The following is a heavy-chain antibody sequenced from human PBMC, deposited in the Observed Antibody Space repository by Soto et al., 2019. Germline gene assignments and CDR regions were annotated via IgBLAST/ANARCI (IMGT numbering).Heavy chain of an antibody. D-gene: IGHD3-3*01. Sequence: SEKFPLSCTVSGGSIRRNRYYLGWIRHPPGKGLEWIGRIYYSGSTYYNPSLKSRVTISVDTSKSQFSLKLSSVTAADTAVYYCARSITIFGVVIMHYGMDVWGQGTTVT. CDR1: GGSIRRNRYY. CDR3: ARSITIFGVVIMHYGMDV. CDR2: IYYSGST. V-gene: IGHV4-39*01. J-gene: IGHJ6*02.